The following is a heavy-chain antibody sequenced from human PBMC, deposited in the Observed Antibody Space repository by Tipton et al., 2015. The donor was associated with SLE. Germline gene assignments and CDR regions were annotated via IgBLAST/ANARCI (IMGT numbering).Heavy chain of an antibody. J-gene: IGHJ4*02. CDR2: VSGGGDTT. CDR3: AKDPYEYTTSPAGY. CDR1: GFSLSNYA. V-gene: IGHV3-23*01. Sequence: GSLRLSCAASGFSLSNYAMTWVRQAPGKGLEWVSAVSGGGDTTHYADSVRGRFTISRDISKNTLYLQMSSLRAEDTAIYYCAKDPYEYTTSPAGYWGQGTLVTVSS. D-gene: IGHD6-6*01.